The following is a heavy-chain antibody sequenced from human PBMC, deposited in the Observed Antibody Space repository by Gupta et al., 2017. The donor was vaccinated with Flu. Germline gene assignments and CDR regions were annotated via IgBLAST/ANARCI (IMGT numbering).Heavy chain of an antibody. D-gene: IGHD2-8*01. CDR1: GYSFSDSP. V-gene: IGHV1-18*01. J-gene: IGHJ4*02. CDR3: ARMPYGTNSFDY. Sequence: QVHLVQSETEVKKPGASVKVSCKASGYSFSDSPMSWVRQAPGQGLEWMGWISTHNGDTSYAQDLQGRITMTTDTSTSTVFMEVRSLRSDDTAVYYCARMPYGTNSFDYWGQGTLVSVSS. CDR2: ISTHNGDT.